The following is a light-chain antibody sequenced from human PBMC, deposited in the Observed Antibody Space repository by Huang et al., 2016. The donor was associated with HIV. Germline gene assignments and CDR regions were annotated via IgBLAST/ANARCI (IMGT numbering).Light chain of an antibody. J-gene: IGKJ2*01. Sequence: EIVMTQSPATLSVSPGVRATLSCRARQSVGSNLSWYQQKPGQAPRLLIYGASTSATVIPAELSVSGSGTEVTLTISSLQSEDFTVYYCQQYYNGLPNTFGKGTKLEIK. CDR3: QQYYNGLPNT. CDR1: QSVGSN. V-gene: IGKV3-15*01. CDR2: GAS.